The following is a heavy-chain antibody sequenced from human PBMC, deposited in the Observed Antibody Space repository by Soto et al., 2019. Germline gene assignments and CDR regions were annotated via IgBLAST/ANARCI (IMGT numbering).Heavy chain of an antibody. D-gene: IGHD6-13*01. J-gene: IGHJ5*02. CDR2: INHSGST. CDR1: GGSFSGYY. Sequence: SETLSLTCAVYGGSFSGYYWSWIRQPPGKGLEWIGEINHSGSTNYNPSLKSRVTISVDTSKNQFSLKLSSVTAADTAVYYCARVRAAAGWWFDPWGQGTLVTVSS. CDR3: ARVRAAAGWWFDP. V-gene: IGHV4-34*01.